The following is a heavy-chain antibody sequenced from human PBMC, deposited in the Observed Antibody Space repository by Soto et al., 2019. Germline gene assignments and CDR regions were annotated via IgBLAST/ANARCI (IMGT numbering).Heavy chain of an antibody. D-gene: IGHD2-8*01. CDR3: ARDPYHVLMVNAPNLYGMDV. J-gene: IGHJ6*02. Sequence: GASVKVSCKASGGTFSSYAISWVRQAPGQGLEWMGGIIPIFGTANYAQKFQGRVTITADESTSTAYMELSSLRSEDTAVYYCARDPYHVLMVNAPNLYGMDVWGQGTTVTV. CDR1: GGTFSSYA. CDR2: IIPIFGTA. V-gene: IGHV1-69*13.